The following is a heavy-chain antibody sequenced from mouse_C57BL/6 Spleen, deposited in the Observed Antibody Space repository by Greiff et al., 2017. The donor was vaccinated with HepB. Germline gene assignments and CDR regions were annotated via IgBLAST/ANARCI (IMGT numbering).Heavy chain of an antibody. J-gene: IGHJ4*01. CDR3: ARDPSFITTPMDY. CDR2: ISDGGSYT. V-gene: IGHV5-4*01. D-gene: IGHD1-1*01. CDR1: GFTFSSYA. Sequence: EVKLMESGGGLVKPGGSLKLSCAASGFTFSSYAMSWVRQTPEKRLEWVATISDGGSYTYYPDNVKGRFTISRDNAKNNLYLQMSHLKSEDTAMYYCARDPSFITTPMDYWGQGTSVTVSS.